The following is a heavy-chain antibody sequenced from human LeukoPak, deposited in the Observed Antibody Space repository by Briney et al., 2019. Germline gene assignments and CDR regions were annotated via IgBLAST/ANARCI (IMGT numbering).Heavy chain of an antibody. CDR2: INPNSGGT. CDR3: ARTGGSSYAPFRFDY. Sequence: GASVKVSCKASGYTFTDYFIHWVRQAPGQGLEWMGWINPNSGGTNYAQKFQGRVTMTRDTSISTAYMELSRLRSDDTAVYYCARTGGSSYAPFRFDYWGQGTLVTVSS. CDR1: GYTFTDYF. D-gene: IGHD2-2*01. J-gene: IGHJ4*02. V-gene: IGHV1-2*02.